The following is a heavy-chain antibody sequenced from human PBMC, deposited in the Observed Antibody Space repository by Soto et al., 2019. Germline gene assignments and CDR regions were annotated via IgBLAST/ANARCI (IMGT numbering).Heavy chain of an antibody. CDR3: AKGQHCSSTSCYFYHYGMDV. CDR2: ISYDGKNK. Sequence: QVQLVESGGGVVQPGRSLRLSCVASGFTFSTYGMHWVRQAPGKGLAWVAVISYDGKNKYYADSVKGRLTISRDNSKKTVYMQMSRLRGEDTAVYYCAKGQHCSSTSCYFYHYGMDVWGQGTTVAVSS. CDR1: GFTFSTYG. V-gene: IGHV3-30*18. D-gene: IGHD2-2*01. J-gene: IGHJ6*02.